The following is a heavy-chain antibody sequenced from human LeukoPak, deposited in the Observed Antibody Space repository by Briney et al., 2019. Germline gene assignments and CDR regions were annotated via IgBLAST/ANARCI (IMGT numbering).Heavy chain of an antibody. D-gene: IGHD3-3*01. V-gene: IGHV4-59*01. CDR1: GGSISDYY. CDR3: ARYDFWTGSSSVGAMDV. CDR2: IHYSGST. J-gene: IGHJ6*02. Sequence: SETLSLTCTVSGGSISDYYWNWIRQPPGKGLEWIGNIHYSGSTNYNPSLKSRVTISVDTSKNQFSLKLSSVTAADTAVHFCARYDFWTGSSSVGAMDVWGQGTTVTVSS.